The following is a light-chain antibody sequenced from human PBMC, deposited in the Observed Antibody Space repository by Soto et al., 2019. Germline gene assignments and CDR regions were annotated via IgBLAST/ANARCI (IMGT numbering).Light chain of an antibody. CDR3: QQRDDWVS. V-gene: IGKV3-15*01. J-gene: IGKJ4*01. Sequence: EMVMTQSPATLSVSPGERATLSCRASQSVSSNLAWYQQKPGQAPRLLIYGASTRATGIPARFSGSGSGTEFTLTISSLQSEDFALYYCQQRDDWVSFGGGTKVEIK. CDR2: GAS. CDR1: QSVSSN.